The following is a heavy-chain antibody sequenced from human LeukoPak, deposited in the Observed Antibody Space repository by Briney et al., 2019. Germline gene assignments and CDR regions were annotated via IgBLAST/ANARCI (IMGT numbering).Heavy chain of an antibody. Sequence: SETLSLTCTVSGGSIRRSSFYWGWLRQPPGKGLEWIGSIYYSGSTYYYNPSLKSRVIISVDTSKNQFSLKLSSVTAADTAVYYCASPGCYASGSFCHYFDYWGQGTLVTVSS. CDR1: GGSIRRSSFY. D-gene: IGHD3-10*01. CDR2: IYYSGSTY. V-gene: IGHV4-39*01. CDR3: ASPGCYASGSFCHYFDY. J-gene: IGHJ4*02.